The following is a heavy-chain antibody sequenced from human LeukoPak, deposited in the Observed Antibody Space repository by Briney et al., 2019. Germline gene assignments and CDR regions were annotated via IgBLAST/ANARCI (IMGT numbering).Heavy chain of an antibody. CDR1: GFIFSSYA. J-gene: IGHJ4*02. CDR3: AKDHSSGWYYFDY. Sequence: GGSLRLSCAASGFIFSSYAMSWVRQAPGKGLEWVSAISGSGGSTYYADSVKGRFTISRDNSKNTLYLQMNSLRAEDTAVYYCAKDHSSGWYYFDYWGQGTLVTVSS. CDR2: ISGSGGST. V-gene: IGHV3-23*01. D-gene: IGHD6-19*01.